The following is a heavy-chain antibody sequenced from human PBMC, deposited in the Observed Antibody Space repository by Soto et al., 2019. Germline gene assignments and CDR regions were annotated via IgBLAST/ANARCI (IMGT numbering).Heavy chain of an antibody. J-gene: IGHJ4*02. CDR3: AKDGVSIDGSWFPAFES. D-gene: IGHD3-10*01. CDR1: GFMFDSYG. Sequence: QVQLVESGGGVVQAATSLRLSCAASGFMFDSYGMHWVRQTPGKGLEWVAVIGYDGSSEFYSDSVKGRFIVSRDKSKNTVYLQMNSLRGEDTAVYYCAKDGVSIDGSWFPAFESWGQGTLVAVSS. CDR2: IGYDGSSE. V-gene: IGHV3-33*03.